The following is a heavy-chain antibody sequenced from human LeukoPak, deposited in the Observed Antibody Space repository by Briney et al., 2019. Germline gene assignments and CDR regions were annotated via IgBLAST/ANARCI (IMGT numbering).Heavy chain of an antibody. Sequence: SETLSLTCAVSGGSISSSNWWGWVRQPPGKGLEWIGEIYHSGSTNYNPSLKSRVTISVDKSKNQFSLKLSSVTAADTAVYYCAAGWYTAMVPISDAFDIWGQGTMVTVSS. CDR1: GGSISSSNW. J-gene: IGHJ3*02. D-gene: IGHD5-18*01. CDR3: AAGWYTAMVPISDAFDI. V-gene: IGHV4-4*02. CDR2: IYHSGST.